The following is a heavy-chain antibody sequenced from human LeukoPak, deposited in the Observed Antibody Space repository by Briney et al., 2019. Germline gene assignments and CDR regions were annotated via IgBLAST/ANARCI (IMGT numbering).Heavy chain of an antibody. V-gene: IGHV1-2*02. Sequence: ASVKVSCKAPGYTFTGHHIHWVRQAPGQGLEWMGWINPKSGDTYYAQKFQGRVTMTRDTSISTAYMELTSLRSDDTAVYYCARDPLGFLDKYWGQGTLVTVSS. CDR2: INPKSGDT. J-gene: IGHJ4*02. CDR1: GYTFTGHH. CDR3: ARDPLGFLDKY. D-gene: IGHD3-3*01.